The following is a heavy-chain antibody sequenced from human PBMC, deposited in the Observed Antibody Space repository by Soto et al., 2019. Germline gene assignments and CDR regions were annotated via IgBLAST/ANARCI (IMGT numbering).Heavy chain of an antibody. CDR2: IDIGGNT. D-gene: IGHD2-2*01. J-gene: IGHJ4*02. V-gene: IGHV3-66*01. CDR3: ARGLGSTGYLGREHYFDY. CDR1: GFSVTNNY. Sequence: EVQVVESGGGLVQPGGSLRLSCAASGFSVTNNYMNWVRQAPGKGLEWVSIIDIGGNTYYADSVKDRFTISRDNSRNTLYLQMVSRRADDTAVYYCARGLGSTGYLGREHYFDYWGQGTLVTVSP.